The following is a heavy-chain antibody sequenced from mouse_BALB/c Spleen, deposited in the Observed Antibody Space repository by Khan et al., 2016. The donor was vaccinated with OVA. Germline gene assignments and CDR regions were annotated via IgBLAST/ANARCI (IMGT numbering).Heavy chain of an antibody. Sequence: QVQLKQSGAELMKPGASVKISCKATGYTFSSYWIEWVNQRPGHGLEWIGEILPGSNSSNYNERFKGKATITADTSSNTAYMQLSSLTSEDSAIYYGTGGNYCGSTAWFDYWGQGTLVTVSA. V-gene: IGHV1-9*01. CDR3: TGGNYCGSTAWFDY. CDR1: GYTFSSYW. CDR2: ILPGSNSS. D-gene: IGHD1-1*01. J-gene: IGHJ3*01.